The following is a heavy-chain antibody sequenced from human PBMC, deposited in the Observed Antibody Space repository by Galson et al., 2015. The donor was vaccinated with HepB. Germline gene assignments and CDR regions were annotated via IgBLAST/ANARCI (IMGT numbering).Heavy chain of an antibody. V-gene: IGHV3-30*02. CDR1: GFTFSSDG. Sequence: SLRLSCAASGFTFSSDGMHWVRQAPGKGLEWVAFIRYDGSNKYYADSVKGRFTISRDNSKNTLYLQMNSLRSEDTAVYYCAKDFYDSSGYYYTDFDYWCQGTLVTVS. J-gene: IGHJ4*02. D-gene: IGHD3-22*01. CDR3: AKDFYDSSGYYYTDFDY. CDR2: IRYDGSNK.